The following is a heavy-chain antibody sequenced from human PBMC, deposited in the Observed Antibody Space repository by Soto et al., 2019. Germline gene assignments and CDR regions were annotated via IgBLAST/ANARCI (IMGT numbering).Heavy chain of an antibody. CDR3: AREVTYGGGSFSLGL. CDR1: GYFFTSHY. V-gene: IGHV1-2*05. CDR2: INPNNGDT. D-gene: IGHD3-10*01. J-gene: IGHJ4*02. Sequence: QVQLVQSGAEVEKPGASVKVSCKTSGYFFTSHYIHWLRLAPGRGLEWMGRINPNNGDTNSPQKFQARVTMTSDTSIRTAYMEMSGLKSDETDLYYCAREVTYGGGSFSLGLWGQGTLVTVSS.